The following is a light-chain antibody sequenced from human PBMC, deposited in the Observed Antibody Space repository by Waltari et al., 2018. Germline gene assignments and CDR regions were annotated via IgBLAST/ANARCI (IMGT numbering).Light chain of an antibody. CDR1: QSVRSY. Sequence: EIVLTQSPATLSLSPGERAPLSCRASQSVRSYLAWYQQKPGQAPMLLIYDASNRATGVPARFSGSGSGTDFTLIISSLEPEDFAVYYCQQRSNWLTFGGGTKVEI. CDR3: QQRSNWLT. J-gene: IGKJ4*01. CDR2: DAS. V-gene: IGKV3-11*01.